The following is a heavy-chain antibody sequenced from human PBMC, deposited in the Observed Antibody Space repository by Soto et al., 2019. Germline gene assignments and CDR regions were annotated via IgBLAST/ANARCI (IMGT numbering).Heavy chain of an antibody. CDR3: AKTWDS. Sequence: GGSLRLSCAASGFPFTADAMSWVRQAPGKGLEWVSTISGSGGRTYYADSVKGRFTISRDNSKNTLYLQMNSLRAEDTAVYYCAKTWDSWGQGTLVTVSS. V-gene: IGHV3-23*01. J-gene: IGHJ4*02. CDR1: GFPFTADA. CDR2: ISGSGGRT.